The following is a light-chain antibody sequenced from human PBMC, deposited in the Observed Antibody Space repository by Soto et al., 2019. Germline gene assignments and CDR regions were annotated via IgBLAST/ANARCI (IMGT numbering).Light chain of an antibody. V-gene: IGKV3-20*01. CDR1: QSVSSSY. CDR3: QQYDSSPIT. CDR2: GAS. J-gene: IGKJ5*01. Sequence: EIVLTQSPGTLSLSPGERATLSCRASQSVSSSYLAWYQQRPGQAPSLLIYGASRRATGIADRFSGSGSGTDFTLTISRLEPEDFAVYYCQQYDSSPITFGQGTLL.